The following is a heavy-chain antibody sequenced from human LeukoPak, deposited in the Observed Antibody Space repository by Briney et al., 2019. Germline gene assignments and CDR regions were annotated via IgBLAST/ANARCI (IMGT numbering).Heavy chain of an antibody. CDR1: GFTFSSYA. Sequence: GGSLRLSCAASGFTFSSYAMHWVRQPPGQGLEWVGWINTNTGNPTYAQGFTGRFVFSLDTSVSTAYLQISSLKAEDTAVYYCARDKDGLGYWFDPWGQGTRVTVTS. CDR2: INTNTGNP. D-gene: IGHD3/OR15-3a*01. V-gene: IGHV7-4-1*02. J-gene: IGHJ5*01. CDR3: ARDKDGLGYWFDP.